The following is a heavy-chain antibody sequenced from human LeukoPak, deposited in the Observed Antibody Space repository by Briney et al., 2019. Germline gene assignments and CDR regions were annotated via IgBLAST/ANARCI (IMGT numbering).Heavy chain of an antibody. CDR1: GFTVSSNY. CDR2: IYSGGST. Sequence: GSLRLSCAASGFTVSSNYMSWVRQAPGKGLEWVSVIYSGGSTYYADSVKGRFTTSRDNSKNTLYLQMNSLRAEDTAVYYCARGGHYYDSSGYFPLFGYWGQGTLVTVSS. CDR3: ARGGHYYDSSGYFPLFGY. J-gene: IGHJ4*02. V-gene: IGHV3-53*01. D-gene: IGHD3-22*01.